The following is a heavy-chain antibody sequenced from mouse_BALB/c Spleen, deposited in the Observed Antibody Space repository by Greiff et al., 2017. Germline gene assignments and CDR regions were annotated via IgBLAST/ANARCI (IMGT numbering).Heavy chain of an antibody. J-gene: IGHJ3*01. CDR3: ARIYGYDDDLFAY. CDR2: IWSGGST. Sequence: VKLQQSGPGLVQPSQSLSITCTVSGFSLTSYGVHWVRQSPGKGLEWLGVIWSGGSTDYNAAFISRLSISKDNSKSQVFFKMNSLQANDTAIYYCARIYGYDDDLFAYWGQGTLVTVSA. CDR1: GFSLTSYG. D-gene: IGHD2-2*01. V-gene: IGHV2-2*02.